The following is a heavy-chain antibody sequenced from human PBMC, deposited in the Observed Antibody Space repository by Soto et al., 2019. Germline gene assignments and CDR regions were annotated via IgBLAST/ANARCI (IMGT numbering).Heavy chain of an antibody. J-gene: IGHJ4*02. CDR2: MNPNSGNT. CDR1: GYTFTSYD. CDR3: ARTTAVPNTLRSRYFFDY. Sequence: ASVKVSCKASGYTFTSYDINWVRQATGQGLEWMGWMNPNSGNTGYAQKFQGRVTMTRNTSISTAYMELSSLRSADTALYYCARTTAVPNTLRSRYFFDYWGQGTLVTVSS. D-gene: IGHD4-17*01. V-gene: IGHV1-8*01.